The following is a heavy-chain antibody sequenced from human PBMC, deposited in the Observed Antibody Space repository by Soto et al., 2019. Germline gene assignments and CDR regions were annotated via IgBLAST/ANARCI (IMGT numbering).Heavy chain of an antibody. V-gene: IGHV5-51*01. CDR3: ASQKTVIRGPLSSNWFDP. J-gene: IGHJ5*02. D-gene: IGHD1-1*01. Sequence: PGESLKISCKGYGYTFTDYWIGWVRQMPGKGLELIGLIHPGDSDTRYSPSFQGRVTISADKSISTAFLQWSSLRASDTAMYYCASQKTVIRGPLSSNWFDPWGQGTLVTVSS. CDR1: GYTFTDYW. CDR2: IHPGDSDT.